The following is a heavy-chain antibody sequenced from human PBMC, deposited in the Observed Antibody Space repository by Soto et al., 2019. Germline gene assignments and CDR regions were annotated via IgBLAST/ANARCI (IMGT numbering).Heavy chain of an antibody. V-gene: IGHV3-72*01. D-gene: IGHD2-8*02. CDR1: GFTFSYHF. Sequence: GGSLRLSCAASGFTFSYHFMDWVRQAPGKGLEWVARSRNRANYYTTEYAASVRGRFTVSRDGSKISLYLQMSSLKTEDTAVYYCAGGATGRAPFQHWGRGTLVTVSS. CDR2: SRNRANYYTT. J-gene: IGHJ1*01. CDR3: AGGATGRAPFQH.